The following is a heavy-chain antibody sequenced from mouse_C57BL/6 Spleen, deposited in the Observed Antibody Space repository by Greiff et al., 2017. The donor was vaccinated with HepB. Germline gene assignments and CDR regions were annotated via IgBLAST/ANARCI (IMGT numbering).Heavy chain of an antibody. CDR3: ARLTGTVRDY. J-gene: IGHJ2*01. D-gene: IGHD4-1*01. V-gene: IGHV1-64*01. Sequence: QVQLQQPGAELVKPGASVKLSCKASGYTFTSYWMHWVKQRPGQGLEWIGMIHPNSGSTNYNEKFKSKATLTVDKSSSKAYMQLSSLTSEDSAVYYCARLTGTVRDYWGQGTTLTVSS. CDR2: IHPNSGST. CDR1: GYTFTSYW.